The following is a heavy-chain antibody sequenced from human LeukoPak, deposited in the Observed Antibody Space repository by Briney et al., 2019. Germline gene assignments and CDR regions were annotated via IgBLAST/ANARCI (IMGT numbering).Heavy chain of an antibody. CDR2: IKQDGSEK. CDR3: ARDPYSGNYGDYYYYYMDV. J-gene: IGHJ6*03. D-gene: IGHD1-26*01. CDR1: GFTFSDYW. Sequence: PGGSLRLSCAASGFTFSDYWMSWVRQAPGKGLEWVANIKQDGSEKFYVDSVKGRFTISRDNAKSSLYLQMNSLRDEDTAVYYCARDPYSGNYGDYYYYYMDVWGKGTTVTISS. V-gene: IGHV3-7*01.